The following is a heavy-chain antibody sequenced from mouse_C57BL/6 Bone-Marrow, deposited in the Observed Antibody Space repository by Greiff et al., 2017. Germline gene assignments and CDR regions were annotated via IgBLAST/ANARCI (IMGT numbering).Heavy chain of an antibody. J-gene: IGHJ2*01. CDR2: IRSKSNNYAT. Sequence: DVQLVESGGGLVQPKGSLKLSCAASGFSFNTYAMNWVRQAPGKGLEWVARIRSKSNNYATYYADSVKDRFTISRDDSESMLYLQMNNLKTEDTAMYYCVRHGGGTVSFDYWGQGTTLTVSS. V-gene: IGHV10-1*01. CDR1: GFSFNTYA. D-gene: IGHD1-1*01. CDR3: VRHGGGTVSFDY.